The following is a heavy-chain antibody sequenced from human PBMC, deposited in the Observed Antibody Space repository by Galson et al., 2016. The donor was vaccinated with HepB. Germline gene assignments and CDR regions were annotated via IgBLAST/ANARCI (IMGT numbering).Heavy chain of an antibody. Sequence: TLSLTCTVSGGSMSSGSYYWSWIRQSAGKGLEWIGRIYTSGSTNYNPSLKSRVTISVDTSKNLFSLNLTSVTAADTAVYYCARRGAVKVRGFDIWGQGTMVTVSS. CDR2: IYTSGST. CDR3: ARRGAVKVRGFDI. D-gene: IGHD6-19*01. CDR1: GGSMSSGSYY. V-gene: IGHV4-61*02. J-gene: IGHJ3*02.